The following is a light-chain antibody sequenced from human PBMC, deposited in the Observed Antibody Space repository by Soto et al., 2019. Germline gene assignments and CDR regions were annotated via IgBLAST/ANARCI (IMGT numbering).Light chain of an antibody. Sequence: DIVMTQSPDSLAVSLGERATINCKSSQSVLYSSNNKNYLAWYQQKPGQPPKLLIYWASTRESGVPDRFSGSGSGTDFTLTISSLQAEDVAVYYCQQYYNTPQNFGQWTKVAIK. CDR1: QSVLYSSNNKNY. CDR3: QQYYNTPQN. J-gene: IGKJ1*01. V-gene: IGKV4-1*01. CDR2: WAS.